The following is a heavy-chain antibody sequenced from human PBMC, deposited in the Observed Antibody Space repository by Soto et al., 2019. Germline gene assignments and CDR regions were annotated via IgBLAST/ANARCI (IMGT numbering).Heavy chain of an antibody. CDR3: AIVVVKLFDY. J-gene: IGHJ4*02. CDR1: GGSISSYY. D-gene: IGHD3-22*01. Sequence: SETLSLTCTVSGGSISSYYWSWIRQPPGKGLEWIGYIYYSGSTNYNPSLKSRVTISVDTSKNQLSLKLSSVTAADTAVYYCAIVVVKLFDYWGQGTLVTVSS. V-gene: IGHV4-59*01. CDR2: IYYSGST.